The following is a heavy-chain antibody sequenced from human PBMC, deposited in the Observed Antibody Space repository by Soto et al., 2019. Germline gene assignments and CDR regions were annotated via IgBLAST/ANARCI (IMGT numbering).Heavy chain of an antibody. J-gene: IGHJ5*02. D-gene: IGHD1-26*01. CDR2: ISDTGGGT. CDR1: GVTFSTYA. V-gene: IGHV3-23*01. Sequence: GGSLRLSCAASGVTFSTYAMAWVRQAPGKGLEWVSTISDTGGGTFYADSVKGRFTISRDNSKNTLYLQMQSLRAEDTAIYFCAIGRRKNSGSNKWFDPWGRGTQVTVSS. CDR3: AIGRRKNSGSNKWFDP.